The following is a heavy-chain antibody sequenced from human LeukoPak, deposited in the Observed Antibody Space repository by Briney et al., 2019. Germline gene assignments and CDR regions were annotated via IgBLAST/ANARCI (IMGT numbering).Heavy chain of an antibody. J-gene: IGHJ6*03. V-gene: IGHV3-21*01. D-gene: IGHD3-10*01. CDR1: GFTFGSYS. Sequence: GGSLRLSCAASGFTFGSYSMNWVRQAPGKGLEWVSSISSSSSYIYYADSVKGRFTISRDNAKNSLYLQMNSLRAEDTAVYYCARAGDTHNYYMDVWGKGTTVTVSS. CDR2: ISSSSSYI. CDR3: ARAGDTHNYYMDV.